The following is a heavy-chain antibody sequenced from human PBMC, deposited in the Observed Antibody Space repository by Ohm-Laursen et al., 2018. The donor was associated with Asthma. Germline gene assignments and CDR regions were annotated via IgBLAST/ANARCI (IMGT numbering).Heavy chain of an antibody. CDR2: ISYDGSNK. CDR3: ARDPRIAAAGYYYYGMDV. V-gene: IGHV3-30-3*01. J-gene: IGHJ6*02. CDR1: GFTFSSYA. Sequence: SLRLSCAASGFTFSSYAMHWVRQAPGKGLEWVAVISYDGSNKYYADSVKGRFTISRDNSKNTLYLQMNSLRAEDTAVYYCARDPRIAAAGYYYYGMDVWGQGTTVTVSS. D-gene: IGHD6-13*01.